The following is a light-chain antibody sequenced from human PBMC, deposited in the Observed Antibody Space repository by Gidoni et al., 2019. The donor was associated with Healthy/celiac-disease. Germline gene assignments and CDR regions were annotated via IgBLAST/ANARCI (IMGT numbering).Light chain of an antibody. J-gene: IGLJ2*01. V-gene: IGLV1-40*01. CDR1: FSNIGAAYE. CDR3: QSYDSALRVV. CDR2: ADN. Sequence: QSVLTQPPSVSGAPGQRVTISCTGSFSNIGAAYEVSWYQQLPGTVPKLLIYADNNRPSGVPDRFSGSKSGTSASLTITGLQDDDEGDYYCQSYDSALRVVFGGGTKVTV.